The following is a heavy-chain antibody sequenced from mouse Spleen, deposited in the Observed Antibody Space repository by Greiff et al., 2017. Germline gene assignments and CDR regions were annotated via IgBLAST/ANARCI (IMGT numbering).Heavy chain of an antibody. CDR1: GYTFTSYW. Sequence: QVQLKQPGAELVKPGASVKLSCKASGYTFTSYWMQWVQQRPGQGLEWIGEIDPSDSYTNYNQKFKGKATLTVDTSSSTAYMQLSSLRSEDSAVYYCVRYNGSSFEDGGQGNTLPGSS. J-gene: IGHJ2*01. V-gene: IGHV1-50*01. CDR3: VRYNGSSFED. D-gene: IGHD1-1*01. CDR2: IDPSDSYT.